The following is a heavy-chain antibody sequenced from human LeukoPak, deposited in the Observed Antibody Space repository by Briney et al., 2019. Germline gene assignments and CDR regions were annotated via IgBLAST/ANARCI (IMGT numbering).Heavy chain of an antibody. CDR3: ARRILNIAAHWYFDL. D-gene: IGHD6-13*01. V-gene: IGHV1-3*01. J-gene: IGHJ2*01. CDR1: GYTFTSYT. CDR2: IKGGDGDT. Sequence: ASVKVSCKASGYTFTSYTMHWVRQAPGQRLEWMGWIKGGDGDTKYAQKFQGRVTITRDTSASTAYMELSSLRSEDTAVYYCARRILNIAAHWYFDLWGRGTLVTVFS.